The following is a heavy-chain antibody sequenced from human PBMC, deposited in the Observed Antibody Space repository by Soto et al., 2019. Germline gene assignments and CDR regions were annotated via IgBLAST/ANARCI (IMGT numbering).Heavy chain of an antibody. J-gene: IGHJ6*02. CDR3: ARAECSSPDCLTAYYSYGLDV. CDR1: GFSFRSYG. V-gene: IGHV3-7*04. Sequence: TGGSLRRSCAGSGFSFRSYGMHWVRQAPGKGLEWVAXIKEDGSEKFSVDSVMGRFTISRDHAKNSLYLEMYSLRADDTAVYYCARAECSSPDCLTAYYSYGLDVWGQGSTVTVSS. CDR2: IKEDGSEK. D-gene: IGHD3-9*01.